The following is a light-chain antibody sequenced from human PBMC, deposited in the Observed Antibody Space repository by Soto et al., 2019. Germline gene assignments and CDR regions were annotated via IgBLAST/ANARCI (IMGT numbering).Light chain of an antibody. CDR1: QSVSSY. J-gene: IGKJ1*01. Sequence: EIVLTQSPATLSLSPGERATLSCRASQSVSSYVAWYQQTPVQATRLLIYDASNRATGIPARFSGSGSGTDVTLTISSLEPEDFAVYYCQQRSNWPPTWTFGQGTKVEIK. CDR2: DAS. CDR3: QQRSNWPPTWT. V-gene: IGKV3-11*01.